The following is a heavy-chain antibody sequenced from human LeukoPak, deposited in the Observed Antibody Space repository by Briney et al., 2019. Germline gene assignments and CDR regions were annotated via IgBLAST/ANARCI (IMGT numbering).Heavy chain of an antibody. CDR3: TKGVAASRSPYCMDV. J-gene: IGHJ6*03. Sequence: GGSLRLSCAASGFTFSNYAMTWVRQAPGKGLEWVSSIISGGSAIYYAESVRGRFIMSRDDSKNIVYLQVNSLRVEDTALYYCTKGVAASRSPYCMDVWGKGTTVTVSS. V-gene: IGHV3-23*01. D-gene: IGHD2-2*01. CDR1: GFTFSNYA. CDR2: IISGGSAI.